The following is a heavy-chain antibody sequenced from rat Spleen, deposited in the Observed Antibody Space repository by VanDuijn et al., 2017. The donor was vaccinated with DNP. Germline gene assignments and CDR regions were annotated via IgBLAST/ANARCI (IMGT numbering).Heavy chain of an antibody. CDR3: TRHIYSGNWFAY. V-gene: IGHV5-25*01. Sequence: EVQLVESGGGLVQPGRSLKLSCVASGFTFSDYYMAWVRQTPKKGLEWVTTISTSGRKAYYPDSVKGRFTISRDNAKSSLYLQMNSLTSEDTATYYCTRHIYSGNWFAYWGQGTLVTVSS. CDR2: ISTSGRKA. J-gene: IGHJ3*01. D-gene: IGHD1-1*01. CDR1: GFTFSDYY.